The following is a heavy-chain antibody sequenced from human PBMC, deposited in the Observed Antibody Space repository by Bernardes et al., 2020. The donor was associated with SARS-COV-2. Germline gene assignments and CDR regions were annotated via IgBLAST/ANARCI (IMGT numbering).Heavy chain of an antibody. CDR3: ATGPPIAAAGTGGWFDP. V-gene: IGHV1-24*01. D-gene: IGHD6-13*01. CDR2: FDREDGET. Sequence: ASVKVSCRISGHSLTKLSIHWVRQAPGKGLEWMGGFDREDGETIYAQKFQGRVTMTEDTSTDTAYMELSSLRSEDTAVYYCATGPPIAAAGTGGWFDPWGQGTLVTVSS. J-gene: IGHJ5*02. CDR1: GHSLTKLS.